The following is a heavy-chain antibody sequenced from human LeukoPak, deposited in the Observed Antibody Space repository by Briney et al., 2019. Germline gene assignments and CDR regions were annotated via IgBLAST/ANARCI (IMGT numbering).Heavy chain of an antibody. CDR2: MNPNSGNT. D-gene: IGHD2-15*01. CDR3: AKNYGSGGSRLYNWFDP. CDR1: GYTFTSYD. Sequence: ASVKVSCKASGYTFTSYDINWVRQAPGQGLEWMGWMNPNSGNTGYAQKFQGRVTMTRDTSISTAYMELSRLRSDDTAVYYCAKNYGSGGSRLYNWFDPWGQGTLVTVSS. J-gene: IGHJ5*02. V-gene: IGHV1-8*01.